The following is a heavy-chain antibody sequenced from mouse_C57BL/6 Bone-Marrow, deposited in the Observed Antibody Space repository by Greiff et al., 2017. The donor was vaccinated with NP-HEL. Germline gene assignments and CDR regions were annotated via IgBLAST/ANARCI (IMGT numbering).Heavy chain of an antibody. J-gene: IGHJ4*01. CDR1: GYSFTGYY. V-gene: IGHV1-31*01. CDR3: ARMGALTYDYDGNALDY. CDR2: IYPYNGVS. D-gene: IGHD2-4*01. Sequence: EVKLQESGPELVKPGASVKISCKASGYSFTGYYMHWVKQSHGNILDWIGYIYPYNGVSSSNQKFKGKATLTVDKSSSPAYLELRSLTSEDSAVYICARMGALTYDYDGNALDYWGQGTSVTVSS.